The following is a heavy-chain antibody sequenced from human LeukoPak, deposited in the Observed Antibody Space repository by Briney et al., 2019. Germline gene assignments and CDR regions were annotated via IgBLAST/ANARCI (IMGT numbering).Heavy chain of an antibody. CDR1: GGSFSGYY. CDR2: INHSGST. Sequence: PSETLSLTCAVYGGSFSGYYWSWIRQPPGKGLEWIGEINHSGSTNYNPSLKSRVTISVDTSKNQVSLKVTSLTAADTAVYYCARGVAVSDPSIGYWGLGTQVTVSS. V-gene: IGHV4-34*01. J-gene: IGHJ4*02. D-gene: IGHD6-19*01. CDR3: ARGVAVSDPSIGY.